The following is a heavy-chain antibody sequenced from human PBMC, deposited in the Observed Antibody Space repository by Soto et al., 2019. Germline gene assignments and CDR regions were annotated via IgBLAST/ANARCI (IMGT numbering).Heavy chain of an antibody. CDR1: GGSISSYH. J-gene: IGHJ6*02. V-gene: IGHV4-59*01. Sequence: SETLSLTCTVSGGSISSYHWSWIRRPPGKGLEWIGYIYNSGSTHSNPSLQSRVTISVDTSKNQFSLKLSSVTAADTGIYYCARARITMVREVIKYNMDVWGQGTTVTV. CDR2: IYNSGST. D-gene: IGHD3-10*01. CDR3: ARARITMVREVIKYNMDV.